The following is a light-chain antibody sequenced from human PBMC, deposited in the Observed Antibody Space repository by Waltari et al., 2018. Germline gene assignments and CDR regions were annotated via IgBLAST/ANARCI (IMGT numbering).Light chain of an antibody. Sequence: DIQITQSPSSLSASVGDRVTITCRASQGISNSLAWYQQKTGKAPKLLLYAASRLERGVPSRFSGSGSGTEYTLTISSLQPEDFATYYCQHYYSTIPVAFGGGTKVEVK. CDR3: QHYYSTIPVA. CDR2: AAS. J-gene: IGKJ4*01. V-gene: IGKV1-NL1*01. CDR1: QGISNS.